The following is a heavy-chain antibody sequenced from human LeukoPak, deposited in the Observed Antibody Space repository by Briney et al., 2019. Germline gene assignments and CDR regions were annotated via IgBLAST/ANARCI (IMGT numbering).Heavy chain of an antibody. CDR3: TRRDYYDSSGYSHIDY. Sequence: QPGGSLRLSCAASGFTVSSNNMSWVRQAPGKGLEWVSVIYSGGSTYYADSVKGRFTISRDNSKNTLYLQMNSLRAEDTAVYYCTRRDYYDSSGYSHIDYWGQGTLVTVSS. J-gene: IGHJ4*02. CDR1: GFTVSSNN. CDR2: IYSGGST. V-gene: IGHV3-66*04. D-gene: IGHD3-22*01.